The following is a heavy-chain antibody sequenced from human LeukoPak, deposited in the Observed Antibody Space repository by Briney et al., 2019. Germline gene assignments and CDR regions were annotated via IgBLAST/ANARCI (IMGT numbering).Heavy chain of an antibody. J-gene: IGHJ3*02. Sequence: GGSLRLSCAAAGFTFSSYGMSWVRQAPGKGLEWVSTTSGTGGMTYYADSVKGRFTMSRDNSRNTLYLQMRSLRAEDTAVYYCAKDGSSSGWGYDVFDIWGQGTMVTVSS. D-gene: IGHD6-19*01. V-gene: IGHV3-23*01. CDR3: AKDGSSSGWGYDVFDI. CDR2: TSGTGGMT. CDR1: GFTFSSYG.